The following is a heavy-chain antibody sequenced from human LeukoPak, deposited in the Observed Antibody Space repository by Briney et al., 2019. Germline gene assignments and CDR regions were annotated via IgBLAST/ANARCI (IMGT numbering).Heavy chain of an antibody. J-gene: IGHJ4*02. CDR3: AQYYYDSSGYYDPGD. CDR2: IYYSGST. V-gene: IGHV4-59*06. D-gene: IGHD3-22*01. Sequence: SETLSLTCSVSGGSISTYFWSWIRQPPGKGLEWIGYIYYSGSTYYNPSLKSRVTISVDTSKNQFSLKLSSVTAADTAVYYCAQYYYDSSGYYDPGDWGQGTLVTVSS. CDR1: GGSISTYF.